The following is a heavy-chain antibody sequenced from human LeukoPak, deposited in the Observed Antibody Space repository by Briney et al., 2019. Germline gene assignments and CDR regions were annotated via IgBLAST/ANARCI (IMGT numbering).Heavy chain of an antibody. V-gene: IGHV3-74*01. CDR2: IKSDGRT. J-gene: IGHJ1*01. CDR1: GFTFSTYW. CDR3: ARAPSEIGGYYPEYFRH. Sequence: GRSLRLSCAASGFTFSTYWMHCVRQAPGKGMVWVSRIKSDGRTNYADSVKGRFTISRDNAKNTLSLQMNSLRPEDTGVYYCARAPSEIGGYYPEYFRHWGQGTLVTVSS. D-gene: IGHD3-3*01.